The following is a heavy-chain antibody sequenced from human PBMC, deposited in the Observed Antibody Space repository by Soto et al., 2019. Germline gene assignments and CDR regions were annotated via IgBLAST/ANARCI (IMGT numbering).Heavy chain of an antibody. CDR1: GYTFTNYD. CDR3: ARGYYYGSGRPTPGGMDV. J-gene: IGHJ6*02. CDR2: ISTYTGNT. V-gene: IGHV1-18*01. D-gene: IGHD3-10*01. Sequence: QVHLVQSGAEAKKPGASVKVSCKASGYTFTNYDINWVRQAPGQGLEWMGCISTYTGNTNYAQKLQGRVTMTTDTSTSTAYMELRSLRSDDTAVYYCARGYYYGSGRPTPGGMDVWGQGTTVTVSS.